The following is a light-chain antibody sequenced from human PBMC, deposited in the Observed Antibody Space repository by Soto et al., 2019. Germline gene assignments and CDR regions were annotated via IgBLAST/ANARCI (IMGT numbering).Light chain of an antibody. CDR2: EVS. CDR1: SSDVGSYNF. V-gene: IGLV2-23*02. J-gene: IGLJ3*02. CDR3: CSYAGSHWV. Sequence: QSALTQPASVSGSPGQSITISCTGTSSDVGSYNFVTWYQQHPGKAPKLMIYEVSKRPSGVSNRFSCSKSGNTASLTISGLQAEDEADYYCCSYAGSHWVFGGGTKLTVL.